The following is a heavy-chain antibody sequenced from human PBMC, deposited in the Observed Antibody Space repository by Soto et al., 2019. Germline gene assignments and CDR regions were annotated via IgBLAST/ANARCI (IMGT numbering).Heavy chain of an antibody. D-gene: IGHD2-2*01. CDR1: GDTFSNFA. V-gene: IGHV1-69*01. CDR2: INPMFIEP. CDR3: SRDPHSTGCRSHAFYGMDV. Sequence: QMRLVQSGAEVKKPGSSVKVSCKASGDTFSNFAFSWVRRAPGQGLEWMGGINPMFIEPDYAQKFRDRITIVADESTNTVYLELRSRRSDDTGVYFWSRDPHSTGCRSHAFYGMDVWGQGTTVTVTS. J-gene: IGHJ6*02.